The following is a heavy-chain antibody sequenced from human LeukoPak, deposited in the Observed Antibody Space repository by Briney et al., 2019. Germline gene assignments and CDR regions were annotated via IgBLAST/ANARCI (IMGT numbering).Heavy chain of an antibody. V-gene: IGHV3-7*05. D-gene: IGHD6-19*01. CDR1: GFTFSSYW. Sequence: GGSLRLSCVASGFTFSSYWMSWVRQAPGKGLEWVANIKQDGSEKYYEDSVKGRFTISRDNAKNSLYLHMNSLRAEDTAVYYCARDYPPPPVAGPYYFDYWGQGTPLTVSS. CDR3: ARDYPPPPVAGPYYFDY. CDR2: IKQDGSEK. J-gene: IGHJ4*02.